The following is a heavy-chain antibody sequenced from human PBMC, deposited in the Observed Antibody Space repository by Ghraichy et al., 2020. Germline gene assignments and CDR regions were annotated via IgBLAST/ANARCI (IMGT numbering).Heavy chain of an antibody. CDR3: ARDLTFCGGDCYSY. V-gene: IGHV3-53*01. D-gene: IGHD2-21*02. CDR1: GFTVSSNY. CDR2: IYGGDTA. Sequence: GESLNISCAASGFTVSSNYMSWVRQAPGKGLECVSVIYGGDTAYYADSVKGQFTISRDNSKNTLYLQMNSLRAEDTAVYYCARDLTFCGGDCYSYWGQGTLVTVSS. J-gene: IGHJ4*02.